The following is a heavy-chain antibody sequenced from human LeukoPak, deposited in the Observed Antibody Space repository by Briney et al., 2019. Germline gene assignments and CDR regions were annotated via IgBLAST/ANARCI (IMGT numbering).Heavy chain of an antibody. V-gene: IGHV3-23*01. D-gene: IGHD3-3*01. CDR1: GFTFSSYA. Sequence: GGSLRLSCAASGFTFSSYAMSWVRQAPGKGLEWVSAISGSGGSTFYADSVKGRFTISRDNSKNTLYLQMNSLRAEDTAVYYCAKESRISDYDVWSGYWNYYDYMDVWGKGTTVTVSS. CDR3: AKESRISDYDVWSGYWNYYDYMDV. J-gene: IGHJ6*03. CDR2: ISGSGGST.